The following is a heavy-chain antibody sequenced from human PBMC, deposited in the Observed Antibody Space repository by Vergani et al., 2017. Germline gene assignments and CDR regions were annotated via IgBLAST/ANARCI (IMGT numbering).Heavy chain of an antibody. V-gene: IGHV3-66*01. CDR1: GFTVSSNY. Sequence: EVQLVESGGGLVQPGGSLRLSCAASGFTVSSNYMSWVRQAPGKGLEWVSVIYSGGSTYYADSVKGRFTISRDNAKNSLYLQMNSLRAEDTAVYYCARDRYTSGSYYRGGILADYWGQGTLVTVSS. D-gene: IGHD1-26*01. CDR2: IYSGGST. CDR3: ARDRYTSGSYYRGGILADY. J-gene: IGHJ4*02.